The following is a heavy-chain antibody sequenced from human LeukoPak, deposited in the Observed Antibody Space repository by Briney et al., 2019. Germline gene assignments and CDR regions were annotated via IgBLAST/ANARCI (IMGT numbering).Heavy chain of an antibody. CDR2: ISSSGSTI. CDR1: GFTFSSYE. J-gene: IGHJ4*02. D-gene: IGHD1-26*01. CDR3: ARSGSYEGTFDY. V-gene: IGHV3-48*03. Sequence: SLRLSCAASGFTFSSYEMNWVRQAPGKGLEWVSYISSSGSTIYYADSVKGRFTISRDNAKNSLYLQMNSLRAEDTAVYYCARSGSYEGTFDYWGQGTLVTVSS.